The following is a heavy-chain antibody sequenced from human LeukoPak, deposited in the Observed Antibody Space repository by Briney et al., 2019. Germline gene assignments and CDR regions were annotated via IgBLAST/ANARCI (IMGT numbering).Heavy chain of an antibody. D-gene: IGHD6-19*01. V-gene: IGHV4-4*02. CDR3: ARGSIAVAGSTNWFDP. J-gene: IGHJ5*02. CDR2: IYHSGST. Sequence: SETLSLTCTVSGGSISSSNWWSWVRQPPGKGLEWIGEIYHSGSTNYNPPLKSRVTISVDKSKNQFSLKLSSVTAADTAVYYCARGSIAVAGSTNWFDPWGQGTLVTVSS. CDR1: GGSISSSNW.